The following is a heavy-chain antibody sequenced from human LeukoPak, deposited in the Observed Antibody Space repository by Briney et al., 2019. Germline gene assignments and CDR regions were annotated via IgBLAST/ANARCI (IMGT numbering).Heavy chain of an antibody. CDR3: ARPGYSSSWSENWFDP. CDR2: INPSGGST. Sequence: GASVKVSFKASGYTFTIYYVHWVRQAPGQGLEWMGKINPSGGSTNYAQKFQGRVTMTRDTSTSTVYMELSSLRSEDTAVYYCARPGYSSSWSENWFDPWGQGTLVTVSS. J-gene: IGHJ5*02. D-gene: IGHD6-13*01. CDR1: GYTFTIYY. V-gene: IGHV1-46*01.